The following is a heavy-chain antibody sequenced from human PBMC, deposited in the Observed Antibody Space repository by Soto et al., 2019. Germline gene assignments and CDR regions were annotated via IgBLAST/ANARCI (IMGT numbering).Heavy chain of an antibody. Sequence: GESLKISCKGSGYSFRGYWIGWVRQMPGKGLEWMGIIYPGDSDIRYSPSFQGQVTISADKSISTAYLQWSSLKASDTAMYYCARLRGDGYTNDYYGMDVWGQGTTVTVSS. J-gene: IGHJ6*02. CDR1: GYSFRGYW. D-gene: IGHD5-12*01. CDR2: IYPGDSDI. CDR3: ARLRGDGYTNDYYGMDV. V-gene: IGHV5-51*01.